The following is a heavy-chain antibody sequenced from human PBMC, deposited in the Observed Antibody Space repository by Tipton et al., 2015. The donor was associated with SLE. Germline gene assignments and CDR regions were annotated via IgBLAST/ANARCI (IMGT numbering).Heavy chain of an antibody. Sequence: LRLSCTVSSDSISSGESYWSWIRQHPGKGLEWVGYIYYTGTTYYNPSLKSRATISVDTSKNQFSLSLNSVTAADTAVYYCARASSIASRYFYYYMDGWGKGAAVTVSS. V-gene: IGHV4-31*03. D-gene: IGHD6-6*01. J-gene: IGHJ6*03. CDR3: ARASSIASRYFYYYMDG. CDR2: IYYTGTT. CDR1: SDSISSGESY.